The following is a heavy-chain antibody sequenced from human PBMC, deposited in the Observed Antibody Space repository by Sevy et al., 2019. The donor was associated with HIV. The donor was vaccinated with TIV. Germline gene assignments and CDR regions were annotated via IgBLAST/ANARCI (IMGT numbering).Heavy chain of an antibody. CDR2: ISYDGSNK. CDR3: AKDLALGVVALIFDY. J-gene: IGHJ4*02. CDR1: GFTFSSYG. D-gene: IGHD2-15*01. V-gene: IGHV3-30*18. Sequence: GGSLRLSCAASGFTFSSYGMHWVHQAPGKGLEWVAVISYDGSNKYYADSVKGRFTISRDNSKNTLYLQMNSLRAEDTAVYYCAKDLALGVVALIFDYWGQGTLVTVSS.